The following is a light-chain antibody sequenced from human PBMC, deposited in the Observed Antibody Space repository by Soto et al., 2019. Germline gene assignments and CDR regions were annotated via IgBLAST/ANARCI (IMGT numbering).Light chain of an antibody. J-gene: IGKJ4*01. CDR1: QSIDTF. CDR3: QQSYATPLT. CDR2: SAS. V-gene: IGKV1-39*01. Sequence: DIQMTQSPSSLSASVGDRVTISRGASQSIDTFLNWYQQKPGKAPTLLIYSASNLQSGVPSRFSGSGSGTDFTFTISSLQPEDFATYYCQQSYATPLTFGGGTKVDIK.